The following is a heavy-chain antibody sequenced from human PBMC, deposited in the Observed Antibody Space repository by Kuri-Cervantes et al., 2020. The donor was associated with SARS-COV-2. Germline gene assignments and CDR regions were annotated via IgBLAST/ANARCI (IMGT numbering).Heavy chain of an antibody. CDR1: GFTVSSNY. V-gene: IGHV3-66*01. J-gene: IGHJ6*02. CDR2: IYSGGST. Sequence: GEFLKISCAASGFTVSSNYMSWVRQAPGKGLEWVSVIYSGGSTYYADSVKGRFTISRDNSKNTLYLQMNSLRAEDTAVYYCARDSYGDIYYYYGMDVWGQGTTVTVSS. D-gene: IGHD4-17*01. CDR3: ARDSYGDIYYYYGMDV.